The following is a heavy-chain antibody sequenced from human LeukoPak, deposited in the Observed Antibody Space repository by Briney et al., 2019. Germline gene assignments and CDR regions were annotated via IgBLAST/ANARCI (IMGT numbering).Heavy chain of an antibody. D-gene: IGHD1-26*01. CDR2: IWYDGSNE. CDR3: ARDGGIVGTTMCAFDI. J-gene: IGHJ3*02. Sequence: PGGSLRLSCAASGFTFNNYGMHWVRQAPGKGLEWVALIWYDGSNEDYADSVRGRFTISRDNSKNTLYLQMNSLRAEDTAVYYCARDGGIVGTTMCAFDIWGQGTMVTVSS. V-gene: IGHV3-33*01. CDR1: GFTFNNYG.